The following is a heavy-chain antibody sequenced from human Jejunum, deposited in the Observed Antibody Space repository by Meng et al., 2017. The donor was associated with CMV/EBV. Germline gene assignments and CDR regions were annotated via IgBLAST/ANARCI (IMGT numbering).Heavy chain of an antibody. J-gene: IGHJ4*02. CDR1: VYTFTGYQ. CDR2: INPSGGST. V-gene: IGHV1-46*01. CDR3: AKNRTGNEDY. Sequence: CKASVYTFTGYQLHWVRQAPGQGLEWMGLINPSGGSTTYAQKFQGRVTMTSDTSTSTVYMELTSLRSEDTALYYCAKNRTGNEDYWGQGTLVTVSS. D-gene: IGHD1-1*01.